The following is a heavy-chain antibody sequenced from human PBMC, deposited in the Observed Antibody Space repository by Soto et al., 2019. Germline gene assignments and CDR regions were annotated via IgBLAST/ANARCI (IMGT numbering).Heavy chain of an antibody. D-gene: IGHD6-6*01. CDR3: ARGRSIAARRSSLYYYYMDV. Sequence: SETLSLTCAVYGGSFSGYYWSWIRQPPGKGLEWIGEINHSGSTNYNPSLKSRVTISVDTSKNQFSLKLSSVTAADTAVYYCARGRSIAARRSSLYYYYMDVWGKGTTVTVSS. CDR2: INHSGST. V-gene: IGHV4-34*01. CDR1: GGSFSGYY. J-gene: IGHJ6*03.